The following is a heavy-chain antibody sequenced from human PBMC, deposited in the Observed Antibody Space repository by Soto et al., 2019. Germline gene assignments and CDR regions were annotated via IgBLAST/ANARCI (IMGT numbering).Heavy chain of an antibody. V-gene: IGHV3-64D*06. J-gene: IGHJ4*02. CDR2: ISSNGVST. CDR1: GLSFNDYA. D-gene: IGHD3-3*01. CDR3: VKDRFVNY. Sequence: GGSLGLSCSASGLSFNDYAMHWVRQAAGKGLKYVSSISSNGVSTYYADSVKGRFTISRDNSKNTLYLQMNSLRVEDTAVYYCVKDRFVNYWGQGALVTVSS.